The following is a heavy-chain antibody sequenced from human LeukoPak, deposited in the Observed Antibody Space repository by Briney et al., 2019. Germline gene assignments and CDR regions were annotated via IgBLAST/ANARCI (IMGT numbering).Heavy chain of an antibody. J-gene: IGHJ4*02. CDR2: INHSGST. Sequence: PSETLSLTCALYGRSFSGYYWSWIRQPPGKGLEWIGEINHSGSTNYNPSLKSRVTISVDTSKNQFSLKLSSVTAADTAVYYGARGRVYCGQGTLVTVSS. V-gene: IGHV4-34*01. CDR1: GRSFSGYY. CDR3: ARGRVY.